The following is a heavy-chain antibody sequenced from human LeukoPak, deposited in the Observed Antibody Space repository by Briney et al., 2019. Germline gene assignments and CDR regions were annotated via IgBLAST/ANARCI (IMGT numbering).Heavy chain of an antibody. J-gene: IGHJ4*02. D-gene: IGHD2-21*01. Sequence: GGSLRLSCAASGFTFDDYAMHWVRQAPGKGLEWVSGISWNSGSIGYADSVKGRVTISRDNAKNSLYLQMNSLRSEDTALYYCAKDRLPHCGAECFSDFDYWGQGTLVTVSS. CDR2: ISWNSGSI. CDR3: AKDRLPHCGAECFSDFDY. V-gene: IGHV3-9*01. CDR1: GFTFDDYA.